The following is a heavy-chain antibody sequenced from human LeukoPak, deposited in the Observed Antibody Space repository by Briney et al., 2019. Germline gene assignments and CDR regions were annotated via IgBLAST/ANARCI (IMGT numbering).Heavy chain of an antibody. V-gene: IGHV3-21*01. J-gene: IGHJ4*02. Sequence: GGSLRLSCAASGFTFNTYSMNWVRQAPGKGLEWVSSISSSSSYIYYADSVKGRFTISRDNAKNSLYLQMNSLRAEDTAVYYCARVRRFLEWLPDYWGQGTLVTVSS. CDR2: ISSSSSYI. CDR3: ARVRRFLEWLPDY. CDR1: GFTFNTYS. D-gene: IGHD3-3*01.